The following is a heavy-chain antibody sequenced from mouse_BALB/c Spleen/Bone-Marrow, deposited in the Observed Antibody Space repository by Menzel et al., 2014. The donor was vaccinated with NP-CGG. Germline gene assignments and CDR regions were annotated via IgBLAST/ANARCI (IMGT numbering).Heavy chain of an antibody. CDR3: ASRGGYYAMDY. V-gene: IGHV1-12*01. CDR2: IYPGNGDT. J-gene: IGHJ4*01. CDR1: GYTFTSYN. Sequence: QVQLQHSGAELVKPGASVKMSCKASGYTFTSYNMHWVKQTPGQGLEWIGAIYPGNGDTSYNQKFKGKATLTADKSSSTAYMQLSSLTSEDSAVYYCASRGGYYAMDYWGQGTSVTVSS.